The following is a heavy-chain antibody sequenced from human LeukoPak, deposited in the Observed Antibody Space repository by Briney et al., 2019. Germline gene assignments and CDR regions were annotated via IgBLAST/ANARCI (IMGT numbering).Heavy chain of an antibody. CDR2: ILYRGDST. Sequence: SWGRRXPGKGGEWVASILYRGDSTYYSVSVKGRFTISRDNSKNTVDLRMHSLRAEDSAIYYCTKDLSGSDWVADFWGQGTLVTVSS. D-gene: IGHD1-26*01. J-gene: IGHJ4*02. CDR3: TKDLSGSDWVADF. V-gene: IGHV3-23*01.